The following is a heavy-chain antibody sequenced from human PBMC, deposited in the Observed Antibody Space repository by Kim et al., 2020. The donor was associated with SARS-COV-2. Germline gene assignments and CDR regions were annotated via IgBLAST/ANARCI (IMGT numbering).Heavy chain of an antibody. J-gene: IGHJ6*02. Sequence: ASVKVSCKASGYTFTSYYMHWVRQAPGQGLEWMGIINPSGGSTSYAQKFQGRATMTRDTSTSTVYMELSSLRSEDTAGYYCASKLHLSGSYYNGDYYGMDVWGQGTTVTVSS. CDR3: ASKLHLSGSYYNGDYYGMDV. CDR1: GYTFTSYY. D-gene: IGHD3-10*01. CDR2: INPSGGST. V-gene: IGHV1-46*01.